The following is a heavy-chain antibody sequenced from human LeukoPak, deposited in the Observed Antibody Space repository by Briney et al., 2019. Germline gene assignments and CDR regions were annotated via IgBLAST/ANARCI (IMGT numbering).Heavy chain of an antibody. J-gene: IGHJ4*02. CDR1: GYSISSGYY. Sequence: PSETLSLTCTVSGYSISSGYYWGWIRPPPGKGLEWIGSIYHSGSTNYNPSLKSRVTISVDTSRNQFSLKLSSVTAADTAVYYCARLTRLTGYYRNPIEDYWGQGTLVTVSS. D-gene: IGHD3-9*01. CDR3: ARLTRLTGYYRNPIEDY. CDR2: IYHSGST. V-gene: IGHV4-38-2*02.